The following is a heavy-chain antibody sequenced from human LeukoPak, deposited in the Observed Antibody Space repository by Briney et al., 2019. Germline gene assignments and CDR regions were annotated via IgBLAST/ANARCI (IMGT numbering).Heavy chain of an antibody. V-gene: IGHV3-74*01. D-gene: IGHD2-15*01. CDR3: ARDGISCSGGHCYFAS. Sequence: GGSLRLSCATSGFILGNYWMHWVRQAPGKGLVWVSRINNDGSSTTYADSVKGRFTISRDNARNTLYLQMNSLRAEDTAVYYCARDGISCSGGHCYFASWGQGTLVTVSS. J-gene: IGHJ4*02. CDR1: GFILGNYW. CDR2: INNDGSST.